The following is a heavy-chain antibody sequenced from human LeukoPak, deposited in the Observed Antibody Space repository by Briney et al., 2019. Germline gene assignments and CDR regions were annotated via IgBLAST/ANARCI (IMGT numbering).Heavy chain of an antibody. D-gene: IGHD2-2*01. CDR3: AKGRVVVPAAIDPYYFDY. CDR2: ISGSGGST. J-gene: IGHJ4*02. CDR1: GFTFSSYW. V-gene: IGHV3-23*01. Sequence: GGSLRLSCAASGFTFSSYWMSWVRQAPGKRLEWVSAISGSGGSTYYADSVKGRFTISRDNSKNTLYMQMNSLRAEDTAVYYCAKGRVVVPAAIDPYYFDYWGQGTLVTVSS.